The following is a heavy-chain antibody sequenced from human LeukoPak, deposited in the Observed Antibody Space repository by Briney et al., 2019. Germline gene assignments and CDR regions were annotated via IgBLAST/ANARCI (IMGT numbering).Heavy chain of an antibody. D-gene: IGHD4/OR15-4a*01. CDR2: FYSSGST. J-gene: IGHJ5*02. V-gene: IGHV4-59*08. CDR1: GDSISNYY. CDR3: VRHDRGANGFWWFSP. Sequence: SETLSLTCTVSGDSISNYYWSWIRQPAGTRVKGISNFYSSGSTNYNTSLESRITTSVDTSKNQFSLRLSSVTAADTAVYYCVRHDRGANGFWWFSPWGQGTLVTVSS.